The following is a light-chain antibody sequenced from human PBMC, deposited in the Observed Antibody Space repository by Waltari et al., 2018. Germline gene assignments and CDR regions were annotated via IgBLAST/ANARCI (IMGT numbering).Light chain of an antibody. Sequence: YVVTQPPSVSVAPGKTATLTCGGENIERKRVKWYQQKPGQAPVLGIFYDSDRPSGIPERFSGSNSGNTATLTISWVEAGDEADYHCQVWDDTTNSGVFGGGTRLTVL. J-gene: IGLJ3*02. CDR1: NIERKR. CDR2: YDS. CDR3: QVWDDTTNSGV. V-gene: IGLV3-21*04.